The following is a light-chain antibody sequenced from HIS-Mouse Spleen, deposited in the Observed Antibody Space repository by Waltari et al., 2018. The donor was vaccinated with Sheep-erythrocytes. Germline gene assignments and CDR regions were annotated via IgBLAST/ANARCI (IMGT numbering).Light chain of an antibody. CDR3: CSYAGSYNNV. CDR1: SSDVGGYNA. CDR2: DVS. V-gene: IGLV2-11*01. Sequence: QSAPTQPRSVSGSPGQPVTIPCTVTSSDVGGYNAVSWNHQHPGKAPKLMIYDVSKRTYGVPDRSSGSKSRSTASLTISGLRAENEAYYYSCSYAGSYNNVFATGTKVTVL. J-gene: IGLJ1*01.